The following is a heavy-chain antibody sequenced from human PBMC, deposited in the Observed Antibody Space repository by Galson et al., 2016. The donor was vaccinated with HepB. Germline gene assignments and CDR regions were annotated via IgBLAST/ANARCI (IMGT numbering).Heavy chain of an antibody. D-gene: IGHD2/OR15-2a*01. CDR2: DSVHGGRK. V-gene: IGHV3-30*18. CDR3: AKRHEYCPPVGCSVDY. CDR1: GFTFNKYG. J-gene: IGHJ4*02. Sequence: SLRLSCAASGFTFNKYGMHWVRRAPGKGLEWVAADSVHGGRKWYADSVKGRFTISRDNPNNMLFLQMSSLRADDTAIYYCAKRHEYCPPVGCSVDYWGQGTLGSVSS.